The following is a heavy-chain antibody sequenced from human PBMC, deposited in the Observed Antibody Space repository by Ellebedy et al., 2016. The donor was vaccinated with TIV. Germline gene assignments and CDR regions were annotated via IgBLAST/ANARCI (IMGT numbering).Heavy chain of an antibody. CDR1: GGSFSGYY. Sequence: GSLRLXXAVYGGSFSGYYWSWIRQPLGKGLEWIGEINHSGSTNYNPSLKSRVTISVDTSKNQFSLKLSSVTAADTAVYYCARAGGYSSSWYRRRPYYFDYWGQGTLVTVSS. D-gene: IGHD6-13*01. J-gene: IGHJ4*02. V-gene: IGHV4-34*01. CDR2: INHSGST. CDR3: ARAGGYSSSWYRRRPYYFDY.